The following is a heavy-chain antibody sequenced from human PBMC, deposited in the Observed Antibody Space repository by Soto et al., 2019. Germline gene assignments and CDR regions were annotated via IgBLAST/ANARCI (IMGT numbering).Heavy chain of an antibody. D-gene: IGHD2-2*01. CDR2: ISVYSGNT. CDR1: DYTFTSYG. V-gene: IGHV1-18*04. J-gene: IGHJ6*02. CDR3: AREVSGPGATYVMDV. Sequence: ASVKVSCKASDYTFTSYGITWVRQVPGQGLEWMGWISVYSGNTDYAHKLLGRVTLTTESSTSTAYMELRSLRSDDTAVYYCAREVSGPGATYVMDVWGQGTTVTVSS.